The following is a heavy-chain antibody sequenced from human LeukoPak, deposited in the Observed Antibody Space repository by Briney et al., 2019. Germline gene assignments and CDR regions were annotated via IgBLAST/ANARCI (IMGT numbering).Heavy chain of an antibody. CDR2: ISSSSRYI. V-gene: IGHV3-21*01. D-gene: IGHD3-10*01. J-gene: IGHJ4*02. CDR3: ARVALFYGSGRPNPPDY. CDR1: GFTFSSYA. Sequence: GGSLRLSCAASGFTFSSYAMSWVRQAPGKGLEWVSAISSSSRYIYQADSVKGRFTVSRDNAKNSLYLQMNSLRAEDTAVYYCARVALFYGSGRPNPPDYWGQGTLVTVSS.